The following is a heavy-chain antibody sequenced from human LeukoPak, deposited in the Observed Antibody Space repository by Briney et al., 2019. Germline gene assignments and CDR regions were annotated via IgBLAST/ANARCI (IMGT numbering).Heavy chain of an antibody. CDR2: IVSDSGNT. Sequence: SVKVSCKASGFTFTNSAMQWVRQARAQRLEWIGLIVSDSGNTKYAQKLQERVTITRDMYTSTAYMELSSLRPEDTAVYYCAAAPIEMQQRGFDFWGQGTVVTVSS. J-gene: IGHJ4*02. V-gene: IGHV1-58*02. CDR3: AAAPIEMQQRGFDF. D-gene: IGHD5-24*01. CDR1: GFTFTNSA.